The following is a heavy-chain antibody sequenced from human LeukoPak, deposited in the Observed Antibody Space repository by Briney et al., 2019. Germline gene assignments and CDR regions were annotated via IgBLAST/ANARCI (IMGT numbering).Heavy chain of an antibody. CDR1: GYSFTSYW. J-gene: IGHJ6*02. Sequence: GESLKISCKGSGYSFTSYWIGWVHQMPGKGLEWMGIIYPGDSDTRYSPSFQGQVTISADKSISTAYLQWSSLKASDTAMYYCARQMLAGDYYYYGMDVWGQGTTVTVSS. V-gene: IGHV5-51*07. CDR3: ARQMLAGDYYYYGMDV. CDR2: IYPGDSDT. D-gene: IGHD2-8*01.